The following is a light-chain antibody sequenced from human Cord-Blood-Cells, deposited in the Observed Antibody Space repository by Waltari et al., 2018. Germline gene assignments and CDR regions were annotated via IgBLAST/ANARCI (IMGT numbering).Light chain of an antibody. CDR2: DAS. V-gene: IGKV1-5*01. CDR3: QQYNSYPLT. CDR1: QSISSW. Sequence: IQMTQSPSTLSAPVVDRVTITCRASQSISSWLAWYQQKPGKAPKLLIYDASSLESGVPSRFSGSGSGTEFTLTISSLQPDDFATYYCQQYNSYPLTFGGGTKVEIK. J-gene: IGKJ4*01.